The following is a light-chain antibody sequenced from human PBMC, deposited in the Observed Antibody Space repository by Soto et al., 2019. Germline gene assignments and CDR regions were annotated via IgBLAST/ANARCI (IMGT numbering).Light chain of an antibody. Sequence: QSALTQPPSASGSPGQSVTISCTGSNTDVGGYNYVSWYQQHPGKAPKVMIYEVTKRPSGVPARFSGSGSGNTASLTVSGLQAEDEADYYCSSYAGSNVWVFGGGTKVTVL. CDR1: NTDVGGYNY. J-gene: IGLJ3*02. CDR3: SSYAGSNVWV. V-gene: IGLV2-8*01. CDR2: EVT.